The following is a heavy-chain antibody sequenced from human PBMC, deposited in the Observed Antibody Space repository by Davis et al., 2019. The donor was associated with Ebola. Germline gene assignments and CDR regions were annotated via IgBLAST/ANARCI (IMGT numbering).Heavy chain of an antibody. D-gene: IGHD6-13*01. V-gene: IGHV1-18*04. J-gene: IGHJ4*02. Sequence: AASVKVSCKASGYTFTSYGISWVRQAPGQGLEWMGWISAYNGNTNYAQKLQGRVTMTTDTSTSTAYMELRSLRSDDTAVYYCARADTSSWKTPVDYWGQGTLVTVSS. CDR1: GYTFTSYG. CDR2: ISAYNGNT. CDR3: ARADTSSWKTPVDY.